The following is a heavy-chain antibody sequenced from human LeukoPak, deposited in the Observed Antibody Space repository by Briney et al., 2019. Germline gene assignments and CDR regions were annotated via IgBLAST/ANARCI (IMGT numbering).Heavy chain of an antibody. V-gene: IGHV3-48*04. CDR3: AKMGYYGDLSRFDP. Sequence: QSGGSLRLSCVASGFTISDYSMNWVRQAPGKGLEWVAYIRSSSETIHYADSVKGRFTISRDNAKNSLYLQMSSLRAEDTAVYYCAKMGYYGDLSRFDPWGQGTLVTVSS. CDR2: IRSSSETI. J-gene: IGHJ5*02. D-gene: IGHD4-17*01. CDR1: GFTISDYS.